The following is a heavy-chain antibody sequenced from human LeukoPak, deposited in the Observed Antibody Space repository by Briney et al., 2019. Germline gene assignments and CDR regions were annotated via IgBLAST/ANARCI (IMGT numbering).Heavy chain of an antibody. J-gene: IGHJ4*02. Sequence: ASVKVSCKASGYTFTSYGISWVRQAPGQGLEWMGWISAYNGNTNYAQKLQGRVTMTTDTSTSTAYMELSRLRSDDTAVYYCARPKWIGELPDYWGQGTLVTVSS. CDR1: GYTFTSYG. CDR3: ARPKWIGELPDY. V-gene: IGHV1-18*01. CDR2: ISAYNGNT. D-gene: IGHD3-10*01.